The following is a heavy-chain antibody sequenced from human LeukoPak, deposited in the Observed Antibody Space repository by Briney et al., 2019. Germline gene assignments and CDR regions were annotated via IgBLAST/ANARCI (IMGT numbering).Heavy chain of an antibody. CDR3: ARGQWLVTSSFDS. V-gene: IGHV3-23*01. J-gene: IGHJ4*02. D-gene: IGHD6-19*01. CDR1: GFTFNNYA. Sequence: GGSLRLSCAASGFTFNNYAMSWVRQAPGKGPEWVSAISGSGGNTYYADSVKDRFTISRDNSKNTLYLQVSSLRAEDTALYYCARGQWLVTSSFDSWGQGTLVTVSS. CDR2: ISGSGGNT.